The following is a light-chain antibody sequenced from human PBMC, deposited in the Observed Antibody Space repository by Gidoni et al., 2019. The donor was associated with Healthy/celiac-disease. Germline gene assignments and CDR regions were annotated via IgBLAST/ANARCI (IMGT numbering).Light chain of an antibody. Sequence: QSALTQPASVSGSPGQSLTISCTGSSSDFGSYNRVSWYQQTPGTAPKLMISEVSNRPSGVSNRFSGSKSGNTASLTISGLQAEDEADYYCSSFTSSSTWVFGGGTKLTVL. J-gene: IGLJ3*02. CDR3: SSFTSSSTWV. CDR1: SSDFGSYNR. CDR2: EVS. V-gene: IGLV2-14*01.